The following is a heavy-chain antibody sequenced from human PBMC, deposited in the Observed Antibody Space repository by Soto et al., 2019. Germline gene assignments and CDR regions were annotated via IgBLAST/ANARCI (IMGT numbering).Heavy chain of an antibody. D-gene: IGHD6-19*01. CDR1: LFSFGSYG. V-gene: IGHV3-30*03. Sequence: PVWSLGLSCAASLFSFGSYGMHWVRQAPGQRLEWVAVISYDGSNKYYADSVKGRFTISRDNSKNTLYLQMNSLRDEDTAVYYCEREQCPDYF. CDR3: EREQCPDYF. CDR2: ISYDGSNK. J-gene: IGHJ1*01.